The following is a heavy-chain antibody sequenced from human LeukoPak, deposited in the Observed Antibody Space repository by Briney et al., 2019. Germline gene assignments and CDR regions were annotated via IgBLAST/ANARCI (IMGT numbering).Heavy chain of an antibody. CDR3: ARGKQQLPNWFDP. J-gene: IGHJ5*02. V-gene: IGHV4-59*01. D-gene: IGHD6-13*01. CDR2: IYYSGST. Sequence: SETLSLTCTVSGGSISSYYWTWIRQPPRKGLEWIGYIYYSGSTNYNPSLKSRVTISVDTSKNQFSLKLSSVTAADTAVYYCARGKQQLPNWFDPWGQGTLVTVSS. CDR1: GGSISSYY.